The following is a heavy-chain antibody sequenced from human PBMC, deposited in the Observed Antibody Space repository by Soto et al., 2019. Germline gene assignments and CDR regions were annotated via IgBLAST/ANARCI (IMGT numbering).Heavy chain of an antibody. CDR2: ISAYNGNT. J-gene: IGHJ4*02. V-gene: IGHV1-18*01. Sequence: GASVKVSCKASGYTFTSYGISWVRQAPGQGLEWMGWISAYNGNTNYAQKLQGRVTMTTDTSTSTAYMELRSLRSDDTAVYYCARRSRLAVAGTGYFDYWGQGTLVTVSS. CDR3: ARRSRLAVAGTGYFDY. CDR1: GYTFTSYG. D-gene: IGHD6-19*01.